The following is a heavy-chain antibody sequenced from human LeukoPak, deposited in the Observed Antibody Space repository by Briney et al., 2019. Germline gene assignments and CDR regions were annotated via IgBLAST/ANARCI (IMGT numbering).Heavy chain of an antibody. Sequence: SETLSLTCTVSGGSISSGGYYWSWIRQPPGKGLEWIGYIYYSGSTYYNPSLKSRVTISVDTSKNQFSLKLSSVTAADTAVYYCARDGALWFGDDAFDIWGQGTMVTVSS. CDR1: GGSISSGGYY. V-gene: IGHV4-31*03. J-gene: IGHJ3*02. CDR2: IYYSGST. D-gene: IGHD3-10*01. CDR3: ARDGALWFGDDAFDI.